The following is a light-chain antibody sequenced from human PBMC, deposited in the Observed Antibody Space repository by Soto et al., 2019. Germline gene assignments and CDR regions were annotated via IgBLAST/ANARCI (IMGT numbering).Light chain of an antibody. CDR3: QKYNSAPPMYT. J-gene: IGKJ2*01. V-gene: IGKV1-27*01. CDR1: QGISNY. Sequence: DIQMTQSPSSLSASVGDRVTITCRASQGISNYLAWYQQKPGKVPKLLIYAASTLQSGVPSRLSGSGSGTDFTLTISSPQPEDVATYYCQKYNSAPPMYTFGQGTKLEIK. CDR2: AAS.